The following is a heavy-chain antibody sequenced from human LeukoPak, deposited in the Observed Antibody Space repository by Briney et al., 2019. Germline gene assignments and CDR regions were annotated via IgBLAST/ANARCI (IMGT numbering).Heavy chain of an antibody. V-gene: IGHV3-23*01. CDR1: GFTFSSYA. Sequence: PGGFLRLSCAASGFTFSSYAMSWVRQAPGKGLEWVSAISGSGGSTYYADSVKGRFTISRDNSKNTLYLQMNSLRAEDTAVYYCAKDPGGLWLLKTVNYYFDYWGQGTLVTVSS. CDR3: AKDPGGLWLLKTVNYYFDY. D-gene: IGHD5-18*01. J-gene: IGHJ4*02. CDR2: ISGSGGST.